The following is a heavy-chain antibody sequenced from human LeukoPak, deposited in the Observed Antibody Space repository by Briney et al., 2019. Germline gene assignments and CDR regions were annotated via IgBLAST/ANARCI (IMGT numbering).Heavy chain of an antibody. CDR2: VSTSGGST. CDR3: AKRYDSTGFYFYFDS. CDR1: GFSFSSYA. Sequence: GGSLRLSCAASGFSFSSYAMTWVRQAPGKGLEWVSAVSTSGGSTYYADSVKGRFTASRDNSKNTLYLQMNSLRVEDTAVYYCAKRYDSTGFYFYFDSWGQGTLVTVSS. J-gene: IGHJ4*02. D-gene: IGHD3-22*01. V-gene: IGHV3-23*01.